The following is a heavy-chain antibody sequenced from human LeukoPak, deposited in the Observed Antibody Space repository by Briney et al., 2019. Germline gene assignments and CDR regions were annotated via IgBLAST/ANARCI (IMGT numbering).Heavy chain of an antibody. Sequence: GSLRLSCVASGFTFNSYGMHWVRQAPGKGLQWLAGISYDGGSKYYADSVKGRFTISRDNSKKKLFLHMTSLRAEDTAVFYCAREFPTDTFDFWGQGTMVTVSS. J-gene: IGHJ3*01. CDR1: GFTFNSYG. CDR2: ISYDGGSK. V-gene: IGHV3-30*03. CDR3: AREFPTDTFDF.